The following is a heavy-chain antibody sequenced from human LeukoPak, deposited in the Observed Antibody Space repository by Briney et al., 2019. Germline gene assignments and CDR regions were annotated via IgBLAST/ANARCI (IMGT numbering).Heavy chain of an antibody. CDR3: ARLWFGVGNWFDP. D-gene: IGHD3-3*01. CDR2: IYTSGST. J-gene: IGHJ5*01. CDR1: GGSISSGSYY. V-gene: IGHV4-61*02. Sequence: PSETLSLTCTVSGGSISSGSYYWSWIRQPAGKGLEWIGRIYTSGSTNYNPSLKSRVTISVDTSKNQFSLKLNSVTAADTAVYYCARLWFGVGNWFDPWGQGTLVTVSS.